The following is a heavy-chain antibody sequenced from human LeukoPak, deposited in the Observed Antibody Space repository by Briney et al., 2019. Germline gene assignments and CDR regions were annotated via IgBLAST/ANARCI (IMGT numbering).Heavy chain of an antibody. Sequence: SETLSLTCAVYGGSFSGYYCSWIRQPPGQGLEWIGEINHSGSTNYNPSLTRRVTVSVDTSKNQFSLRLCSLTAADTAVYYCARGIVLVSAAIPLSRPGARFDYWGQGTLVTVSS. CDR2: INHSGST. D-gene: IGHD2-2*02. CDR1: GGSFSGYY. CDR3: ARGIVLVSAAIPLSRPGARFDY. V-gene: IGHV4-34*01. J-gene: IGHJ4*02.